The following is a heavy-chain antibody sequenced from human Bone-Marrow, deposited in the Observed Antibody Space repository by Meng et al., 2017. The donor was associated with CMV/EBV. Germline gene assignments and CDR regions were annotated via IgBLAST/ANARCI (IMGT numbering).Heavy chain of an antibody. J-gene: IGHJ4*02. CDR3: AKGSQTGFDY. D-gene: IGHD3-10*01. CDR1: GFTFSSYE. CDR2: IWYDGSNK. V-gene: IGHV3-33*06. Sequence: GESLKISCAASGFTFSSYEMNWVRQAPGKGLEWVAVIWYDGSNKYYADSVKGRFTISRDNSKNTLYLQMNSLRAEDTAVYYCAKGSQTGFDYWGQGPLVTVYS.